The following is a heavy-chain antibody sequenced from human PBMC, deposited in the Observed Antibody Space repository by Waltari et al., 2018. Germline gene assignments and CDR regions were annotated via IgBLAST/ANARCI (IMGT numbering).Heavy chain of an antibody. CDR1: GGSFSGYY. CDR2: INHSGST. V-gene: IGHV4-34*01. D-gene: IGHD3-16*02. Sequence: QVQLQQWGAGLLKPSEPLSLTCAVYGGSFSGYYWIWIRQPPGKGLEWIGEINHSGSTNYNPSLKSRVTMSVDTSKNQFSLKLSSVTAADTAVYYCARDPYYDYLWGSYRYSAFDIWGQGTMVTVSS. J-gene: IGHJ3*02. CDR3: ARDPYYDYLWGSYRYSAFDI.